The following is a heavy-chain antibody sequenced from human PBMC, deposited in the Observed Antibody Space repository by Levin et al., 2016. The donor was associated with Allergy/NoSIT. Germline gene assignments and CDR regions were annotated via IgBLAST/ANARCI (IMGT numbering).Heavy chain of an antibody. J-gene: IGHJ4*02. Sequence: SETLSLTCTVSGGSISSYYWSWIRQPPGKGLEWIGYIYYSGSTNYNPSLKSRVTISVDTSKNQFSLKLSSVTAADTAVYYCARGVVMDFDYWGQGTLVTVSS. D-gene: IGHD3-22*01. CDR1: GGSISSYY. V-gene: IGHV4-59*01. CDR2: IYYSGST. CDR3: ARGVVMDFDY.